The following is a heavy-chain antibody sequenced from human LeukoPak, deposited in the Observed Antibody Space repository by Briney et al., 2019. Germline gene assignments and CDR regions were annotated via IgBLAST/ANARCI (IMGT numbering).Heavy chain of an antibody. V-gene: IGHV3-53*01. J-gene: IGHJ6*04. CDR2: IFPGSDT. Sequence: GGSVRLTCEVSGFSVQKNYMSWVRQAPGKGLEWVSVIFPGSDTYYAAPVQGRFTFSSNNTRNTLILQMNSLRAADTAVYYCAKSLTPRSPTKSWYHYYSLDVWGKGTTVTVSS. CDR1: GFSVQKNY. CDR3: AKSLTPRSPTKSWYHYYSLDV. D-gene: IGHD1-14*01.